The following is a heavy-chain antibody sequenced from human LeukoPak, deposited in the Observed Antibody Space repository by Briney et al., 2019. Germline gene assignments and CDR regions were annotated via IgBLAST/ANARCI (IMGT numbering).Heavy chain of an antibody. J-gene: IGHJ6*03. V-gene: IGHV4-61*02. D-gene: IGHD1-26*01. CDR2: LYSSGST. Sequence: SETLSLTCTVSGGSITSGSYYWSWIRQPAGKGLEWIGRLYSSGSTNDNPSLKSRVTISADTSKNQFSLKLSSVTAADTAVYYCARSGGSDPYYYFYYYMDVWGKGTTVTVSS. CDR3: ARSGGSDPYYYFYYYMDV. CDR1: GGSITSGSYY.